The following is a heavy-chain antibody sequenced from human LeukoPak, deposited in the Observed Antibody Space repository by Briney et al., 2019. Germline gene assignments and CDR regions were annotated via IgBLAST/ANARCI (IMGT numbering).Heavy chain of an antibody. J-gene: IGHJ5*02. CDR1: GYTFTGYY. V-gene: IGHV1-2*02. D-gene: IGHD3-9*01. CDR2: INPNSGGT. Sequence: ASVKVSCKASGYTFTGYYMHWVRQAPGQGLEWMAWINPNSGGTNYAQKFQGRVTMTRDTSISTAYMELSRLRSDDTAVYYCARGILTYYDILTGGFWFDPWGQGTLVTVSS. CDR3: ARGILTYYDILTGGFWFDP.